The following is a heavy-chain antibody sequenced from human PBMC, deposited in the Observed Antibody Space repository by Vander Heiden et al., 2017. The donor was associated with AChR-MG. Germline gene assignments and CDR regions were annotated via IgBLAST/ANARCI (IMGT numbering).Heavy chain of an antibody. CDR3: AKAPYYDSSGYYRHRYFDY. Sequence: QVQLVQSGAEVKKPGSSVKVSCKASGGTLTSYAISWVRQAPGQGLEWMGGLIPIFGTPNYAQKFQGRVTITADKSTTTAYMELSSLRSEDTAVYFCAKAPYYDSSGYYRHRYFDYWGQGTLVTVSS. J-gene: IGHJ4*02. V-gene: IGHV1-69*06. CDR2: LIPIFGTP. D-gene: IGHD3-22*01. CDR1: GGTLTSYA.